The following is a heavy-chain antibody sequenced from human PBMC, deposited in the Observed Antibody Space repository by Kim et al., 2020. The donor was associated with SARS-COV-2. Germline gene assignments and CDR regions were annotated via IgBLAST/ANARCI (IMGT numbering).Heavy chain of an antibody. V-gene: IGHV3-13*01. D-gene: IGHD2-15*01. J-gene: IGHJ5*02. CDR1: GFTFSSYD. CDR2: IGTAGDT. Sequence: GGSLRLSCAASGFTFSSYDMHWVRQAPGKGLEWVSAIGTAGDTYYPGSVKGRCTISRENATNSLYLQMNSLRAGDTAVYYCARGQRTWGRDCSGGSCYGRGYYWFDHWGQGTLVTVSS. CDR3: ARGQRTWGRDCSGGSCYGRGYYWFDH.